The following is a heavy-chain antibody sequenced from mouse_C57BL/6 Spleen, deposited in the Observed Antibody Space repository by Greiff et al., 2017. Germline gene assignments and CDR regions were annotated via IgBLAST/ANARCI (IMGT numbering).Heavy chain of an antibody. Sequence: VLLVESGPGLVAPSQSLSITCTVSGFSLPSYAISWVRQPPGKGLEWLGVIWTGGGTNYNSALKSRLSISKDNSKSQVFLKMNSLQTDDTARYYGARTDRTGHDYAMDYWGQGTSVTVSS. J-gene: IGHJ4*01. CDR1: GFSLPSYA. CDR2: IWTGGGT. CDR3: ARTDRTGHDYAMDY. V-gene: IGHV2-9-1*01. D-gene: IGHD4-1*01.